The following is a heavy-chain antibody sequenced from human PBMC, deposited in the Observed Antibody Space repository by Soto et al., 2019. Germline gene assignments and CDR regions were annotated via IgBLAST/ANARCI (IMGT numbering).Heavy chain of an antibody. J-gene: IGHJ4*02. D-gene: IGHD3-22*01. Sequence: QVQLVQSGAEVRKPGSSVRVSCKASGGSFNRHTISWVRQAPGQGLEWMGGIIPIFGTANHAHKFQGRVTIIAVEYTSTVYMELSSLRSDDTAIYYCARGWGYDSTDDYYAYWGQGTLVIVSS. CDR1: GGSFNRHT. CDR3: ARGWGYDSTDDYYAY. CDR2: IIPIFGTA. V-gene: IGHV1-69*01.